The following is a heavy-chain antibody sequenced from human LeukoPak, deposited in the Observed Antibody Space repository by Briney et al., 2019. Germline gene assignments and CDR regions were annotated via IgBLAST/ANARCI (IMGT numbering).Heavy chain of an antibody. J-gene: IGHJ4*02. D-gene: IGHD3-22*01. Sequence: GRSLRLSCAASGFTFSSYGMHWVRQAPGKGLEWVAVISYDGSNKYYADSVKGRFTISRDNSKNTLYLQMNSLRAEDTAVYYCARGGRPQPFNYDSSGYYKYWGQGTLVTVSS. CDR2: ISYDGSNK. CDR1: GFTFSSYG. CDR3: ARGGRPQPFNYDSSGYYKY. V-gene: IGHV3-30*03.